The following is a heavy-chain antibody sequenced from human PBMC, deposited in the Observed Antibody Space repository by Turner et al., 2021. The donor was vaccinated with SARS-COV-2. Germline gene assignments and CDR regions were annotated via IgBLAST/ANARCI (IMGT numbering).Heavy chain of an antibody. CDR3: GRDGQVGATTGVGY. J-gene: IGHJ4*02. Sequence: VQLVESGGAAVQPGWSLRPPCAASGFTFISFGLHWVRQTPGKGLEWMAVIGYDANNNYYADSVKGRLTICRNNSKNTLNLQMSSQRAEVTAVYNCGRDGQVGATTGVGYWGQGTLLTVSS. D-gene: IGHD1-26*01. V-gene: IGHV3-33*01. CDR1: GFTFISFG. CDR2: IGYDANNN.